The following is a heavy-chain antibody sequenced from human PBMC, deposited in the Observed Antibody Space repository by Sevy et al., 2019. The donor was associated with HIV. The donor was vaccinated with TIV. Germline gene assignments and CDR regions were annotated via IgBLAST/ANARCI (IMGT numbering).Heavy chain of an antibody. CDR2: INTNTGNP. V-gene: IGHV7-4-1*01. Sequence: ASVKVSCKASGYTFTRYGINWVRQAPGQGPEWMGWINTNTGNPTYDQGFTGRFVFSLDTAASTASLVIGSLKTDDTAIYYCARGIGQQLAVSFDYWGQGTLVTVSS. CDR3: ARGIGQQLAVSFDY. CDR1: GYTFTRYG. D-gene: IGHD6-13*01. J-gene: IGHJ4*02.